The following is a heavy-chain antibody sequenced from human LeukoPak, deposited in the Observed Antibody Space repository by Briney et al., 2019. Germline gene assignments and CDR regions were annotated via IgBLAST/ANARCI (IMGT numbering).Heavy chain of an antibody. J-gene: IGHJ4*02. CDR1: GGSISSYY. V-gene: IGHV4-4*07. D-gene: IGHD4-17*01. Sequence: SETLSLTCTVSGGSISSYYWSWTRQPAGKGLEWIGRIYTSGSTNYNPSLKSRVTMSVDTSKNQFSLKLSSVTAADTAVYYCARDGAFDDGDYTNYWGQGTLVTVSS. CDR2: IYTSGST. CDR3: ARDGAFDDGDYTNY.